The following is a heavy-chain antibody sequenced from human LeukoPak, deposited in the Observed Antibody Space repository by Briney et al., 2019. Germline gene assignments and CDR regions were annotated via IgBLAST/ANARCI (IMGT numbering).Heavy chain of an antibody. V-gene: IGHV1-2*02. D-gene: IGHD6-13*01. CDR2: INPNSGGT. CDR1: GYTFTGYY. CDR3: ARSAGPYNWFDP. J-gene: IGHJ5*02. Sequence: ASVKVSCKASGYTFTGYYMHWVRQAPGQGLEWMGWINPNSGGTNYAQKLQGRVTMTRDTSISTAYMELSRLRSDDTAVYYCARSAGPYNWFDPWGQGTLVTVSS.